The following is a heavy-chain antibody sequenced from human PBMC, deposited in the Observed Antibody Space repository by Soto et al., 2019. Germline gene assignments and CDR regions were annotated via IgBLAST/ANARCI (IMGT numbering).Heavy chain of an antibody. J-gene: IGHJ4*02. CDR1: GFTFSSYW. CDR2: IKQDGSEK. D-gene: IGHD3-22*01. V-gene: IGHV3-7*01. CDR3: ASPAPAYYYESRGDYHY. Sequence: GGSLRLSCAASGFTFSSYWMSWVRQAPGKGLEWVANIKQDGSEKYYVDSVKGRFTISRDNAKNSLYLQMNSLRAEDTAVYYCASPAPAYYYESRGDYHYWGQGTLVTVSS.